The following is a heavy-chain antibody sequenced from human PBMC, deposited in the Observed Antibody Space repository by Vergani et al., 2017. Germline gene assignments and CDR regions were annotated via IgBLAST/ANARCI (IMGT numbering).Heavy chain of an antibody. CDR1: GGTFSSYA. CDR3: ARWYYDFWSGYQKQDYYYYGMDV. V-gene: IGHV1-69*04. D-gene: IGHD3-3*01. CDR2: IIPILGIA. Sequence: QVQLVQSGAEVKKPGSSVKVSCKASGGTFSSYAISWVRQAPGQGLEWMGRIIPILGIANYAQKFQGRVTITADKYTSTAYMELSSLRSEDTAVYYCARWYYDFWSGYQKQDYYYYGMDVWGQGTTVTVSS. J-gene: IGHJ6*02.